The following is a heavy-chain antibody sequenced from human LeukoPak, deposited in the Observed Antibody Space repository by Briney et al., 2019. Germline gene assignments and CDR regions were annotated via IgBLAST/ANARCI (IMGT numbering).Heavy chain of an antibody. V-gene: IGHV3-23*01. CDR1: GFTFSSSA. CDR3: ARDIERYSGGQHQLRD. Sequence: PGGSLRLSCAASGFTFSSSAMSWVRQVPGKGLEWVSGISASGGSTYYADSVRGRFTISRDNSKNTLYLQMNSLRAEDTAVYYCARDIERYSGGQHQLRDWGQGTLVTVSS. J-gene: IGHJ4*02. D-gene: IGHD6-19*01. CDR2: ISASGGST.